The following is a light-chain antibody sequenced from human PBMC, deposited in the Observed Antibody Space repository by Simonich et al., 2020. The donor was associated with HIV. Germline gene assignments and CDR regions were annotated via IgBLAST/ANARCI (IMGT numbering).Light chain of an antibody. Sequence: DIQMTQSPSSVSASVGDRVTITFRASQGISSWLAWYQQKPGKAPKLLIDAASRLESGVPSRFSGSGSGTDYTLTISSLQHEDFATYYCQQYYSTPYTFGQGTKLEIK. J-gene: IGKJ2*01. V-gene: IGKV1-NL1*01. CDR1: QGISSW. CDR2: AAS. CDR3: QQYYSTPYT.